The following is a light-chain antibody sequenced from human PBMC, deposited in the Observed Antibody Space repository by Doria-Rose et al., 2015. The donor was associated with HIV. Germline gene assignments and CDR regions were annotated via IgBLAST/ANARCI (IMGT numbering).Light chain of an antibody. CDR3: LQDYNLWM. CDR1: QGIRND. Sequence: AIQMTQSPSSLSASVGDRVTITCRASQGIRNDLDWYQQKPGKAPKLLIYAASSLQSGVLSRFSGSGSGTDSTLTISSLQPEDFATYYCLQDYNLWMFGQGTKVEIK. CDR2: AAS. V-gene: IGKV1-6*02. J-gene: IGKJ1*01.